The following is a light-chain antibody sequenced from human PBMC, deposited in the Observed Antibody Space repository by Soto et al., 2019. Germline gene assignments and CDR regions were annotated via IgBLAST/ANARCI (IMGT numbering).Light chain of an antibody. J-gene: IGKJ1*01. CDR1: QSISNK. Sequence: DIQMSQSPSTLSASVGDSVTMTCRASQSISNKLAWYQQKPGKAPELLIYDASDSESGVPSRFSGSGSGTEFTLTISSLQPDDFAAYYCQQYNSYPATLGQGTKVDIK. CDR3: QQYNSYPAT. CDR2: DAS. V-gene: IGKV1-5*01.